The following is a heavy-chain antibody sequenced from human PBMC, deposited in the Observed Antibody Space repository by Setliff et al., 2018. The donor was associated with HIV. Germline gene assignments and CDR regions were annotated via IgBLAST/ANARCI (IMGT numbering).Heavy chain of an antibody. V-gene: IGHV3-21*01. Sequence: PGGSLRLSCAASGFTFSSYSMNWVRQAPGKGLEWVSSISSSSSYIHYADSVKGRFTISGDNAKNSLYLQMNSLRAEDTAVYYCARESMSQNAFDIWGQGTMVTVTS. CDR3: ARESMSQNAFDI. J-gene: IGHJ3*02. CDR2: ISSSSSYI. CDR1: GFTFSSYS.